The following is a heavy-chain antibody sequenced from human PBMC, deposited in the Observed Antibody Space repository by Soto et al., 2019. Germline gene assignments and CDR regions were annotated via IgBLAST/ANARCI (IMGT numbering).Heavy chain of an antibody. CDR3: AREDESSGRAATFQH. Sequence: QVQLVESGGGVVQPGRSLRLSCTASGFTFSTYVMHWVCQAPGEGLEWVAGISVDGSGTHYAESVKGRFTISRDNAKNTLYLQMDSLTAEETTVFYCAREDESSGRAATFQHWGQGTLATVSS. D-gene: IGHD3-22*01. CDR2: ISVDGSGT. J-gene: IGHJ1*01. CDR1: GFTFSTYV. V-gene: IGHV3-30-3*01.